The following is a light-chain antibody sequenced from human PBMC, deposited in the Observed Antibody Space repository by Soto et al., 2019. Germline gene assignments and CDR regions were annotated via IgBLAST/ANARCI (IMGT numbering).Light chain of an antibody. CDR1: QSVSSNS. CDR2: GAS. CDR3: QHYGTSPWT. Sequence: ETVVTQSPGTLSLSPGERATLSCIASQSVSSNSLAWFQQKPGQAPRLLIFGASSRATGIPDRFSGSGSGTDFTLTISRLEPEDFAVYYCQHYGTSPWTFGQGTKVEI. V-gene: IGKV3-20*01. J-gene: IGKJ1*01.